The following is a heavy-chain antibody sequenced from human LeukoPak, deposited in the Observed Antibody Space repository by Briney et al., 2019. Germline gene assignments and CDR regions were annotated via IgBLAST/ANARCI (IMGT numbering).Heavy chain of an antibody. CDR2: IYTSGAT. Sequence: SETLSLTCTVSGGSIGSYYWSWIRQPAGKGLEWIGRIYTSGATDYNPSLKSRVTMSVDTSKNQFSLKLTSVTAADTAVYYCARSSTWPLSYFDYWGQGTLVTVPS. CDR3: ARSSTWPLSYFDY. J-gene: IGHJ4*02. CDR1: GGSIGSYY. V-gene: IGHV4-4*07. D-gene: IGHD6-13*01.